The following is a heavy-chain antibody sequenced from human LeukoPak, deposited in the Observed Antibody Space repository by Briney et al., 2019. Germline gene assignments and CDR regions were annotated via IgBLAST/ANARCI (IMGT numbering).Heavy chain of an antibody. V-gene: IGHV4-61*08. CDR1: GGSISSGGYY. J-gene: IGHJ5*02. Sequence: PSETLSLTCTVSGGSISSGGYYWSWIRQPPGKGLEWIGYIYYSGSTNYNPSLKSRVTISVDTSKNQFSLKLSSVTAADTAVYYCARGSSSWGTDWFDPWGQGTLVTVSS. CDR2: IYYSGST. CDR3: ARGSSSWGTDWFDP. D-gene: IGHD6-6*01.